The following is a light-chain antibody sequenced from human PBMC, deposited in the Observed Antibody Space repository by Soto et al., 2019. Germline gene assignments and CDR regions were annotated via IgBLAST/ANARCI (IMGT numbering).Light chain of an antibody. CDR2: EGS. Sequence: QSALTQPASVSGSPGQSITISCTGNSSDVGSYNLVSWYQQHPGKAPKLMIYEGSKRPSGVSNRFSGSKSGNTASLTISGLQAEDEAAYYCCSYAGSSTVVFGGGTKLTVL. CDR3: CSYAGSSTVV. J-gene: IGLJ2*01. CDR1: SSDVGSYNL. V-gene: IGLV2-23*01.